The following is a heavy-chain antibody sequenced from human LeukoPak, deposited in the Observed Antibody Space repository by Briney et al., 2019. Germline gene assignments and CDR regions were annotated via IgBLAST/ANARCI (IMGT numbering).Heavy chain of an antibody. CDR2: IYYSGST. CDR1: GGSISSYY. J-gene: IGHJ5*02. CDR3: ARHGYSSSWGP. Sequence: SETLSLTCTVSGGSISSYYWSWIRQPPGKGLEWNGYIYYSGSTNYNPSLKSRVTISVDTSKNQFSLKLSSVTAADTAVYYCARHGYSSSWGPWGQGTLVTVSS. D-gene: IGHD6-13*01. V-gene: IGHV4-59*08.